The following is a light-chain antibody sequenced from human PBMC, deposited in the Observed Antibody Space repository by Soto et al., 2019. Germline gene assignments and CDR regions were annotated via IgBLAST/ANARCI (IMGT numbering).Light chain of an antibody. V-gene: IGLV2-14*01. Sequence: SQLTTAPSAPSYLLQSGASYFNGSNSNVGGYNYVPWYQQQPGKAPKLIIYEVSNRPSGVSNSFSGSEAGNTASLPIYGLQAEDEADYYCSSYTRSSTYVLAAGSKVSVL. J-gene: IGLJ1*01. CDR1: NSNVGGYNY. CDR2: EVS. CDR3: SSYTRSSTYV.